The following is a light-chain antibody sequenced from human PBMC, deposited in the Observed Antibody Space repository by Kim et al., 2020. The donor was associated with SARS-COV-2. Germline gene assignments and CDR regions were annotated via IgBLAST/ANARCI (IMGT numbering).Light chain of an antibody. V-gene: IGKV1-5*03. Sequence: DIQMTQSPSTLSASVGDTVTITCRASQRIGISLAWYQQKPGRATNLVIYKALNLETGVPSRFRGSGAGTEFTLTISSLQPDDFATFYCQQFHSYPWTFGQGTKVDIK. J-gene: IGKJ1*01. CDR3: QQFHSYPWT. CDR2: KAL. CDR1: QRIGIS.